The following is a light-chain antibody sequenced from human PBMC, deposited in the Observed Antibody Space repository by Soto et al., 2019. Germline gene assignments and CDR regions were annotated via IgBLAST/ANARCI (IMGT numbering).Light chain of an antibody. Sequence: QSVLTQPPSASGGPGQSVTISCSRMSSNIGSNTVNWYQQLPGTAPKLLIYSNNQRPSGVPDRFSGSKSGTSASLAISGLQSEDEADYYCAAWDDSLNGYVFGTGTKVTVL. J-gene: IGLJ1*01. CDR3: AAWDDSLNGYV. V-gene: IGLV1-44*01. CDR2: SNN. CDR1: SSNIGSNT.